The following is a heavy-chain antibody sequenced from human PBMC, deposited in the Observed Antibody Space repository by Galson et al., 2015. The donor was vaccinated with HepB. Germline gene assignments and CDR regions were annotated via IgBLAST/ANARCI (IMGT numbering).Heavy chain of an antibody. CDR2: ISSSSSTI. V-gene: IGHV3-48*02. J-gene: IGHJ4*02. D-gene: IGHD3-10*01. CDR3: ARFYGGSGSYYTRTLYYFDY. CDR1: GFTFSSYS. Sequence: SLRLSCAASGFTFSSYSMDWVRQAPGKGLEWVSYISSSSSTIYYADSVKGRFTISRDNAKNSLYLQMNSLRDEDTAVYYCARFYGGSGSYYTRTLYYFDYWGQGTLVTVSS.